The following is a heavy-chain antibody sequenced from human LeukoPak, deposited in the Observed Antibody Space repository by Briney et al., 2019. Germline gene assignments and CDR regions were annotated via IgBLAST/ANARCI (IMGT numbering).Heavy chain of an antibody. CDR3: ARVGPAAGTASFDY. CDR1: GGSISSRSYY. V-gene: IGHV4-39*07. Sequence: SETLSLTCTVSGGSISSRSYYWGWIRQPPGKGLEWIGSIYYSGSTYYNPSPKSRVTISVDTSKNQFSLKLSSVTAADTAVYYCARVGPAAGTASFDYWGQGTLVTVSS. J-gene: IGHJ4*02. CDR2: IYYSGST. D-gene: IGHD6-13*01.